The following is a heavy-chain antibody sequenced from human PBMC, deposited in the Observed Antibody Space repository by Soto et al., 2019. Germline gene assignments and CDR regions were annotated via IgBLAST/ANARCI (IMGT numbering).Heavy chain of an antibody. CDR2: ISSSGRSI. CDR3: ARGDDYGDYAVIPYYMDV. Sequence: EGQLVESGGGLVKPGGSLRLSCAASGFTFTNYNMNWVRQAPGKGLEWVSSISSSGRSIFYADSVKGRFTISRDNPQNSLSLQKSSLGAEDTAVYHCARGDDYGDYAVIPYYMDVWGKGTTVTVSS. J-gene: IGHJ6*03. CDR1: GFTFTNYN. V-gene: IGHV3-21*01. D-gene: IGHD4-17*01.